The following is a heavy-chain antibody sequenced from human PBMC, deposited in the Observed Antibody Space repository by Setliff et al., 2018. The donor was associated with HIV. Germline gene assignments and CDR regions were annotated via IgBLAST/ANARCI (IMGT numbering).Heavy chain of an antibody. J-gene: IGHJ4*02. Sequence: SETLSLTCTVSGGSISSHYWSWVRQTPGKGLEWIGSISYSGSTNHNPSLKSRVTISIDTSKNQFSLKLTSVTAADTGIYYCASRRGIEFYFDIWGQGTPVTVSS. D-gene: IGHD3-10*01. CDR1: GGSISSHY. V-gene: IGHV4-59*11. CDR2: ISYSGST. CDR3: ASRRGIEFYFDI.